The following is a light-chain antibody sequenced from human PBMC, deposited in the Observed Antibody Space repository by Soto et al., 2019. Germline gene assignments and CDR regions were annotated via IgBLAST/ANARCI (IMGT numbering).Light chain of an antibody. Sequence: QSVLTQSPSVSGAPGQRVTISCTGSSSNIGAGYDVHWYQQLPGTAPKLLIFANINRPSGVPDRFSGSKSGTSASLAITGLRAEDEADYYCAAWDDSLSGYVFGTGTKVTVL. CDR3: AAWDDSLSGYV. CDR1: SSNIGAGYD. J-gene: IGLJ1*01. V-gene: IGLV1-40*01. CDR2: ANI.